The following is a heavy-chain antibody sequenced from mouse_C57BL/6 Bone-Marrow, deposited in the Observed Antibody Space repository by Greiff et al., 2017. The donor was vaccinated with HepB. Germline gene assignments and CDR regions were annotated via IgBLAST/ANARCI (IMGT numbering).Heavy chain of an antibody. D-gene: IGHD2-2*01. V-gene: IGHV5-9-1*02. CDR1: GFTFSSYA. CDR3: TRDIYYGYDGGFAY. J-gene: IGHJ3*01. CDR2: ISSGGDYI. Sequence: EVKLVESGEGLVKPGGSLKLSCAASGFTFSSYATSWVRQTPEKRLEWVAYISSGGDYIYYADTVKGRFTISRDNARNTLYLQMSSLKSEDTAMYYCTRDIYYGYDGGFAYWGQGTLVTVSA.